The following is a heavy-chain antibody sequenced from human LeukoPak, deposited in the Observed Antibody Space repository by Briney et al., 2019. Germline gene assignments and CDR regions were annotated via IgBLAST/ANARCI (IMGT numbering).Heavy chain of an antibody. V-gene: IGHV4-59*01. CDR2: IYYTGST. CDR1: GGSISYYY. CDR3: ARGGTYNDILSFDP. J-gene: IGHJ5*02. Sequence: SETLSLTCTVSGGSISYYYWTWIRQSPWKGLEWIGQIYYTGSTYYNPSLGRRVTISLDTSRIQFSLILTSVTAADTAVYYCARGGTYNDILSFDPWGQGTLVTVSS. D-gene: IGHD3-9*01.